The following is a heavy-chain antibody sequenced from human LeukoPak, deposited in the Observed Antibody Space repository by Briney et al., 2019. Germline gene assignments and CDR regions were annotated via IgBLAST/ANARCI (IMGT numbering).Heavy chain of an antibody. D-gene: IGHD1-14*01. CDR3: AKTPPSYGR. Sequence: GGSLRLSCAVSGFTFDDYAMHWVRQAPGKGLEWVSLISGDDATTYYADSAKGRFTISRDNSKNSLYLQMNSLRTEDTALYYCAKTPPSYGRWGQGTLVTVSS. V-gene: IGHV3-43*02. CDR2: ISGDDATT. CDR1: GFTFDDYA. J-gene: IGHJ4*02.